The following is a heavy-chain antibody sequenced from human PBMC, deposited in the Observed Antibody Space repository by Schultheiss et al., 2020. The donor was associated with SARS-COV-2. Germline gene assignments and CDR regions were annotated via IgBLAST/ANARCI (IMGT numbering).Heavy chain of an antibody. CDR2: INAGNGNT. CDR3: ATSSKLERDTDALDI. J-gene: IGHJ3*02. D-gene: IGHD1-1*01. Sequence: ASVKVSCKASGYTFTSYGISWVRQAPGQGLEWMGWINAGNGNTKYSQKFQGRVTITRDTSASTAYMELRSLRSDDTAVYYCATSSKLERDTDALDIWGQGTMVTVSS. CDR1: GYTFTSYG. V-gene: IGHV1-18*01.